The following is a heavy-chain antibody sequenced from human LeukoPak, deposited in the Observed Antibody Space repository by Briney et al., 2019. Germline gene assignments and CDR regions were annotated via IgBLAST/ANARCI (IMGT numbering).Heavy chain of an antibody. D-gene: IGHD2-21*02. J-gene: IGHJ4*02. CDR1: GFTFSSYA. V-gene: IGHV3-23*01. Sequence: PGGSLRLSCAASGFTFSSYAMSWVRQAPEKGLEWVSSISSSGRNTYYSDSVKGRFTISRDNSKNTLYLQMSSLRAEDTAVYYCAKRDRPCSGDCSAPYYFDYWGQGTLVTVSS. CDR3: AKRDRPCSGDCSAPYYFDY. CDR2: ISSSGRNT.